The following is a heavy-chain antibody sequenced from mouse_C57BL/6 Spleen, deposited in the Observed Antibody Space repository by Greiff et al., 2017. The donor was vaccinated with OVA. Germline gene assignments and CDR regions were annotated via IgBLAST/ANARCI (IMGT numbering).Heavy chain of an antibody. CDR2: INYDGSST. D-gene: IGHD4-1*01. CDR1: GFTFSDYY. V-gene: IGHV5-16*01. CDR3: AREVLGQYFDV. Sequence: EVHLVESEGGLVQPGSSMKLSCTASGFTFSDYYMAWVRQVPEKGLEWVANINYDGSSTYYLDSLKSRFIISRDNAKNILYLQMSSLKSEDTATYYCAREVLGQYFDVWGTGTTVTVSS. J-gene: IGHJ1*03.